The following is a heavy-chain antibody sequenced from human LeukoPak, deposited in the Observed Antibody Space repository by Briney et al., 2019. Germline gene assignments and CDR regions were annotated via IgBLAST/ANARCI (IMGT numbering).Heavy chain of an antibody. Sequence: GGSLRLSCAASGFTFSRSWMSWVRQAPGKGLEWVANIKQDGSEKYYVDSVKGRFTISRDNSKNTLYLQMNSLRAEDTAVYYCARKTDSSGSGDYWGQGTLVTVFS. J-gene: IGHJ4*02. D-gene: IGHD3-22*01. V-gene: IGHV3-7*03. CDR2: IKQDGSEK. CDR3: ARKTDSSGSGDY. CDR1: GFTFSRSW.